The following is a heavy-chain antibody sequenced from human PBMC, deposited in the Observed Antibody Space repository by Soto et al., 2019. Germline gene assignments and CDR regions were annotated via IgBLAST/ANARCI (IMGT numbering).Heavy chain of an antibody. CDR3: AREEVDIVVVPAVAIPKRGILYYYYSMDV. CDR1: GFTFSSYW. V-gene: IGHV3-7*03. CDR2: IKQDGSEK. J-gene: IGHJ6*02. D-gene: IGHD2-2*01. Sequence: LRLSCAASGFTFSSYWMSWVRQAPGKGLEWVANIKQDGSEKYYVDSVKGRFTISRDNAKNSLYLQMNSLRAEDTAVYYCAREEVDIVVVPAVAIPKRGILYYYYSMDVWGHGATVTVS.